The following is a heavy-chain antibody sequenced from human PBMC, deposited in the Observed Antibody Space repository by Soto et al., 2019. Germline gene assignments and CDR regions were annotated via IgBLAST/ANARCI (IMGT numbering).Heavy chain of an antibody. Sequence: PGGSLRLSCAASGFTFSSYEMNWVRQAPGKGLEWVSYISSSGSTIYYADSVKGRFTISRDNAKNSLYLQMNSLRAEDTAVYYCARVGLVVSSLVVVAATRAFDIWGQGTMVTVSS. V-gene: IGHV3-48*03. CDR1: GFTFSSYE. CDR2: ISSSGSTI. J-gene: IGHJ3*02. CDR3: ARVGLVVSSLVVVAATRAFDI. D-gene: IGHD2-15*01.